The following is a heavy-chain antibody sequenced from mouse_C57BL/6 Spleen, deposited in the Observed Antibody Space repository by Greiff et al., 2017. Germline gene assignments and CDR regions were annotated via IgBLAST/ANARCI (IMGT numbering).Heavy chain of an antibody. V-gene: IGHV5-17*01. CDR3: AKSYYDYPMDY. Sequence: EVQLQESGGGLVKPGGSLKLSCAASGFTFSDYGMHWVRQAPEKGLEWVAYISSGSSTIYYADTVKGRFTISRDNAKNTLCLQMTSLRSEDTAMYYCAKSYYDYPMDYWGQGTSVTVSS. J-gene: IGHJ4*01. CDR1: GFTFSDYG. D-gene: IGHD2-4*01. CDR2: ISSGSSTI.